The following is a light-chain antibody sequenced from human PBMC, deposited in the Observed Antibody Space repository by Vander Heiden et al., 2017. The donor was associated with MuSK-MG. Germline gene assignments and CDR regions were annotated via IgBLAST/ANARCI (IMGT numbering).Light chain of an antibody. CDR3: QQRDSTPQT. CDR1: QRISSY. J-gene: IGKJ4*01. CDR2: AAS. V-gene: IGKV1-39*01. Sequence: DIQMTQSPSSLSASVGDRVTITCRASQRISSYLNWYQQKPGKAPKLLIYAASSVQSGVPSRFSGSGSGTDFTLTISSLQPEDFATYYCQQRDSTPQTFGGGTKVESK.